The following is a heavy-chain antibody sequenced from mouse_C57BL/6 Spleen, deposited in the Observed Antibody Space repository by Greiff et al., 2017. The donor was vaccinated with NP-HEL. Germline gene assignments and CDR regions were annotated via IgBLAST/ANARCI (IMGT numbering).Heavy chain of an antibody. CDR3: ARGGGNYNAMDY. CDR2: IDPSDSET. D-gene: IGHD2-1*01. J-gene: IGHJ4*01. V-gene: IGHV1-52*01. CDR1: GYTFTSYW. Sequence: QVQLQQPGAELVRPGSSVKLSCKASGYTFTSYWMHWVKQRPIQGLEWIGNIDPSDSETHYNQKFKDKATLTVDKSSSTAYMQISSLTSEDSAVYYCARGGGNYNAMDYWGQGTSVTVSS.